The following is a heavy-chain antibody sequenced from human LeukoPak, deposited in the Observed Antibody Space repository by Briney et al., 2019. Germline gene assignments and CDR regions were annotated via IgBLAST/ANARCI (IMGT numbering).Heavy chain of an antibody. Sequence: GGSLRLSCAASGFTFSSYSMNWVRQAPGKGLEWVSSISSSSSYIHYADSVKGRFTISRDNAKNSLYLQMNSLRAEDTAVYYCARVRDYYDSSGFVDYWGQGTLVTVSS. CDR3: ARVRDYYDSSGFVDY. CDR1: GFTFSSYS. CDR2: ISSSSSYI. J-gene: IGHJ4*02. D-gene: IGHD3-22*01. V-gene: IGHV3-21*01.